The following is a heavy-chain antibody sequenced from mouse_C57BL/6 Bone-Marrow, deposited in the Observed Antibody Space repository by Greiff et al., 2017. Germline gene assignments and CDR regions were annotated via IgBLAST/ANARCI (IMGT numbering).Heavy chain of an antibody. V-gene: IGHV5-16*01. J-gene: IGHJ1*03. CDR1: GFTFSDYY. Sequence: EVMLVESEGGLVQPGSSMKLSCTASGFTFSDYYMAWVRQVPEKGLEWVANINYDGSSTYYLDSLKSRLIISRDNAKNILYLQMSSLKSEDTATYYCARDRGSPAFDVWGTGTTVTVSS. CDR2: INYDGSST. D-gene: IGHD1-1*02. CDR3: ARDRGSPAFDV.